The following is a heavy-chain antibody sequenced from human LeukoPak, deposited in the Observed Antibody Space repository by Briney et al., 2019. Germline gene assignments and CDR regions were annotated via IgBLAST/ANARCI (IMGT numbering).Heavy chain of an antibody. J-gene: IGHJ4*02. V-gene: IGHV4-59*01. CDR1: GGSISTYF. CDR2: IYYSGST. Sequence: PSETLSLTCTVSGGSISTYFWSWIRQPPGKGLEWIGYIYYSGSTSYNPSLKSRVTISVDTSKNQFSLKLSSVTAADTAVYYCARSPLTNYYDNSGYYFDYWGQGTLVTVSS. CDR3: ARSPLTNYYDNSGYYFDY. D-gene: IGHD3-22*01.